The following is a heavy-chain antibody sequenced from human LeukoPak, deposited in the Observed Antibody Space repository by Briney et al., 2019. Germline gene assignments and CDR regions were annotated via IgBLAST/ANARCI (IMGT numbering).Heavy chain of an antibody. CDR3: ARGTEVVLLWFGELLG. J-gene: IGHJ4*02. CDR1: GGSISSYH. CDR2: IYYSGST. D-gene: IGHD3-10*01. V-gene: IGHV4-59*01. Sequence: PSETLSLTCTVSGGSISSYHWSWIRQPPGKGLEWIGYIYYSGSTNYNPFLKSRVTISVDTSKNQFSLKLSSVTAADTAVYYCARGTEVVLLWFGELLGWGQGTLVTVSS.